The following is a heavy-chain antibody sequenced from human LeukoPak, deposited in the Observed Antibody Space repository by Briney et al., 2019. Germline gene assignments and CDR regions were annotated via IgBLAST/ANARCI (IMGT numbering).Heavy chain of an antibody. CDR1: GFTCSDYH. CDR3: ARVMYYDSSGGECDYFDY. D-gene: IGHD3-22*01. CDR2: ISRSGSTI. V-gene: IGHV3-11*01. Sequence: GWALRQSFVATGFTCSDYHMSWIRQAPWKGVEGVSYISRSGSTIYYVDSVKGRFTISRDNAKNSLYLQMNSLRAEDTAVYYCARVMYYDSSGGECDYFDYWGQGTLVTVSS. J-gene: IGHJ4*02.